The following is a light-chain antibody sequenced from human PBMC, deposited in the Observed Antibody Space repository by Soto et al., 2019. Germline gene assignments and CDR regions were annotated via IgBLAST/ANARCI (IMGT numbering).Light chain of an antibody. J-gene: IGLJ2*01. Sequence: QSALTQPASVSGSPGQSITISCTGTSSDVGSYNLVSWYQHHPGKAPKFIIYEGNKRPSGVSNRFSGSKSGNTASLTISGLQAEDEADYYCCSSAVGSTYVLFGGGTKLTVL. CDR3: CSSAVGSTYVL. CDR1: SSDVGSYNL. V-gene: IGLV2-23*01. CDR2: EGN.